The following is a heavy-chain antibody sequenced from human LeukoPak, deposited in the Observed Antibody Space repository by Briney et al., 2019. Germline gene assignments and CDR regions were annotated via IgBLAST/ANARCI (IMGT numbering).Heavy chain of an antibody. CDR1: EFTFRSYD. J-gene: IGHJ5*02. V-gene: IGHV3-30*18. Sequence: GGSLRLSCVASEFTFRSYDMHWVRQAPGKGLEWVAVISYDGSNKDYADSVKGRFTISGDNSKNTLYLQMNSLRAEDTAVYYCAKDRTRTQNNWFDPWGQGTLVTVSS. CDR2: ISYDGSNK. D-gene: IGHD1-7*01. CDR3: AKDRTRTQNNWFDP.